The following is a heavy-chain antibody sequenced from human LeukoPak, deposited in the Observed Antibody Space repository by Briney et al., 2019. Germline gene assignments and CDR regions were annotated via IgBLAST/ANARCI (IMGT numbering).Heavy chain of an antibody. Sequence: GGSLRLSCAASGFTFSSYEMNWVRQAPGKGLEWVSYISSSGSTIYYADSVKGRFTISRDNAKNSLYLQMNSLRAEDTAVYYCARGDYYYYYGMAVWGKGTTVTVSS. CDR1: GFTFSSYE. V-gene: IGHV3-48*03. CDR3: ARGDYYYYYGMAV. J-gene: IGHJ6*04. CDR2: ISSSGSTI.